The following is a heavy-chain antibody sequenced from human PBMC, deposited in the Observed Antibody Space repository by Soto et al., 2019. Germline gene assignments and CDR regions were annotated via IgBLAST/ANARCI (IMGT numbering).Heavy chain of an antibody. CDR1: GYTVSNYD. Sequence: QVQLVQSGAELKKPGASVKVSCKASGYTVSNYDMNWVRQATEQGPEWIGWVKPNNGDTGYAQKFQGRVTLTTDISTTTAYMELTSLRSEDTAIYYCAKVSRKGSAIDFDYWGQGTLITVSS. V-gene: IGHV1-8*01. CDR2: VKPNNGDT. D-gene: IGHD3-10*01. J-gene: IGHJ4*02. CDR3: AKVSRKGSAIDFDY.